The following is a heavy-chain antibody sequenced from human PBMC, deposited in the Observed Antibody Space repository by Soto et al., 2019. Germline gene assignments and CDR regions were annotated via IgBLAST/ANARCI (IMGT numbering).Heavy chain of an antibody. V-gene: IGHV3-30-3*01. Sequence: QPGGSLRLSCAASGFTFSSYAMHWVRQAPGKGLEWVAVISYDGSNKYYADSVKGRFTISRDNSKNTLYLQMNSLRAEDTAVYYCAREGLPRYYYDSSGYLDYWGQGTLVTVSS. CDR2: ISYDGSNK. CDR1: GFTFSSYA. CDR3: AREGLPRYYYDSSGYLDY. J-gene: IGHJ4*02. D-gene: IGHD3-22*01.